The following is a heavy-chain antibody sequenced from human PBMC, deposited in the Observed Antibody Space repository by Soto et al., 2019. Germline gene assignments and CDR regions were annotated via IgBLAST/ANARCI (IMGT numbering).Heavy chain of an antibody. D-gene: IGHD3-3*01. CDR1: GFTVGDSA. Sequence: SVKVSCKASGFTVGDSAVQWVRQARGQPLEWIGYIVVGNGNTNFAQRFQERVTLTSDKSRGTAYMELRSLRSEDTAVYYCAATTHYDFWRGYFTGVAFDIWGQGTKVTVSS. J-gene: IGHJ3*02. V-gene: IGHV1-58*01. CDR2: IVVGNGNT. CDR3: AATTHYDFWRGYFTGVAFDI.